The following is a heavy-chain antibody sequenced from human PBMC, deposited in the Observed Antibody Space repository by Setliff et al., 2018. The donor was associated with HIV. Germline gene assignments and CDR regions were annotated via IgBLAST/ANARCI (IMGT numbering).Heavy chain of an antibody. Sequence: GGSLRLSCTASGFTFSSYAMTWVRQAPGKGLEWVSAISGSADSTYYAHSVRGRFTISRDNSKNTLYLQMNSLRAEDTAVYYCVKGFPRRYLDSSGYYYFDYWGLGTLVTVSS. CDR3: VKGFPRRYLDSSGYYYFDY. V-gene: IGHV3-23*01. CDR1: GFTFSSYA. CDR2: ISGSADST. D-gene: IGHD3-22*01. J-gene: IGHJ4*02.